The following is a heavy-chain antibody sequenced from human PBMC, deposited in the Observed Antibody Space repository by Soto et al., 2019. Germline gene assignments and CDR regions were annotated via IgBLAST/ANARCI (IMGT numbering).Heavy chain of an antibody. V-gene: IGHV1-8*01. CDR1: GYTFTSYD. Sequence: ASVKVSCKASGYTFTSYDINWVRQATGQGLEWMGWMNPNRGNTGYAQKFQGRVTMTRNTSISTAYMELSSLRSEDTAVYYCARVPSRSTYYDFWSGYYRDYYYYGMDVWGQGTTVTVSS. CDR3: ARVPSRSTYYDFWSGYYRDYYYYGMDV. J-gene: IGHJ6*02. D-gene: IGHD3-3*01. CDR2: MNPNRGNT.